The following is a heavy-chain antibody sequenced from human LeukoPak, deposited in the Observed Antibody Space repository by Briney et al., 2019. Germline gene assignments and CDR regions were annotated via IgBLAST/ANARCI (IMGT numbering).Heavy chain of an antibody. Sequence: GESLKISCKGSGYSFTNYWIGWVRQMPGKGLEWMGIIHPRDSDTRYSPSFQGQVTISADKSISTAYLQWSSLKASDTAMYYCARRYCSGSSCYLFDYWGQGTLVTVSS. J-gene: IGHJ4*02. CDR1: GYSFTNYW. D-gene: IGHD2-15*01. CDR2: IHPRDSDT. CDR3: ARRYCSGSSCYLFDY. V-gene: IGHV5-51*01.